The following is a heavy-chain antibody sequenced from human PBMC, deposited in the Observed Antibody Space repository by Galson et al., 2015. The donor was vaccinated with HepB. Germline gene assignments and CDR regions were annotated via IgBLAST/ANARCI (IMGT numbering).Heavy chain of an antibody. J-gene: IGHJ5*02. D-gene: IGHD3-22*01. Sequence: SVKVSCKASGYTFTSYDINWVRQAPGQGLEWMGRISAYNGDTNYAQKFQGRVTMTTDTSTTTAYLELRSLRYDDTAVYYCARDRVRGAPWFDPWGQGTLVTVSS. CDR3: ARDRVRGAPWFDP. V-gene: IGHV1-18*01. CDR2: ISAYNGDT. CDR1: GYTFTSYD.